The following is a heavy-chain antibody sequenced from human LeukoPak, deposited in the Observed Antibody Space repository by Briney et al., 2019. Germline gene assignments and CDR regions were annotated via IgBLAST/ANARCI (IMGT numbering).Heavy chain of an antibody. Sequence: GGSLRLSCAASGFTFDDYAMHWVRQAPGKGLEWVSAISGSGGSTYYADSVKGRFTISRDNSKNTLYLQMNSLRAEDTAVYYCAKEPKHIVVVTAIRYWGQGTLVTVSS. V-gene: IGHV3-23*01. J-gene: IGHJ4*02. CDR1: GFTFDDYA. D-gene: IGHD2-21*02. CDR2: ISGSGGST. CDR3: AKEPKHIVVVTAIRY.